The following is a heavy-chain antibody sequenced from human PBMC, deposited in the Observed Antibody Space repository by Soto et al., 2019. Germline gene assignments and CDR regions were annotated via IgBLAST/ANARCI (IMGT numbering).Heavy chain of an antibody. Sequence: QVQLQESGPGLVKPSETLSLTCSVSGDSINNYYWSWIRQPPGKGLEWIGFVHYTGSANYNPSLKSRVTISVGTSKKQFSLRLSSVTAADSGVYYCAREGASRFRGFDYWGQGTLVTVSP. D-gene: IGHD2-2*01. V-gene: IGHV4-59*01. J-gene: IGHJ4*02. CDR2: VHYTGSA. CDR3: AREGASRFRGFDY. CDR1: GDSINNYY.